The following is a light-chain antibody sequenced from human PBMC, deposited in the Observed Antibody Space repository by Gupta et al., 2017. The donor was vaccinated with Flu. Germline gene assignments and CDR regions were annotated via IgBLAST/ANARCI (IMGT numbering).Light chain of an antibody. CDR1: SSDVGSSNY. J-gene: IGLJ1*01. Sequence: QSALTQPASVSGSPGQSVTLSCTGPSSDVGSSNYVSWYQKHPGKAPKLIIFDVSNRPSGVSSRFSGSKSGNTASLTISGLQADDETDYYCSSYTSTNTFYVFGSGTKVTVL. CDR2: DVS. CDR3: SSYTSTNTFYV. V-gene: IGLV2-14*03.